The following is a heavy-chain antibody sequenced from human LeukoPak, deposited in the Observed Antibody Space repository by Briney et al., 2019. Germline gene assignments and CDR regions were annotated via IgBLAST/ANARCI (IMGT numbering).Heavy chain of an antibody. D-gene: IGHD3-10*01. CDR3: ARAKIWFGELRTFDY. J-gene: IGHJ4*02. Sequence: GGSLRLSRAASGFTFSDYYMSWIRQAPGKGLEWVSYISSSGSTIYYADSVKGRFTISRDNAKNSLYLQMNSLRAEDTAVYYCARAKIWFGELRTFDYWGQGTLVTVSS. CDR2: ISSSGSTI. V-gene: IGHV3-11*01. CDR1: GFTFSDYY.